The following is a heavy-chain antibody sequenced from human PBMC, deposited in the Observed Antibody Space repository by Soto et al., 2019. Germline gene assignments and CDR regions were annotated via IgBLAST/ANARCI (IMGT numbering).Heavy chain of an antibody. CDR3: ARVGRTTVTQRGLDV. V-gene: IGHV3-48*02. CDR2: ISSSSNI. Sequence: GGSLRLSCAASGFTFNTYDMNWVRQAPGKGLEWVSLISSSSNIYYEDSVKGRFTISRDNAKNSLFLQMNSLRDEDTAVYYCARVGRTTVTQRGLDVWGQGTTVTVSS. D-gene: IGHD4-17*01. J-gene: IGHJ6*02. CDR1: GFTFNTYD.